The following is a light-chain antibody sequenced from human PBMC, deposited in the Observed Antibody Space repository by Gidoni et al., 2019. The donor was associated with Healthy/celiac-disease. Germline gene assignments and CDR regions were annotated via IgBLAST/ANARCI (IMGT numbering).Light chain of an antibody. CDR1: QSVSSY. Sequence: EIVLKKSPATLSLSPVDRATLSGSAIQSVSSYLAWSQQNPGQATRLLISDASNRATGIPARFSGSGSGTDFTRTISSLEPEVFAVYYCQQRSNWPPGITFGQETRLEIK. CDR2: DAS. CDR3: QQRSNWPPGIT. V-gene: IGKV3-11*01. J-gene: IGKJ5*01.